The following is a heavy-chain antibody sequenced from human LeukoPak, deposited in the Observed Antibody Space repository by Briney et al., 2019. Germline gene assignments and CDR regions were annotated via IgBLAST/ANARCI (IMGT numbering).Heavy chain of an antibody. CDR1: GFTFSSYS. V-gene: IGHV3-48*04. Sequence: GGSLRLSCAASGFTFSSYSMNWVRQAPGKGLEWVSYISSSSSTIYYADSVKGRFTISRDNAKNSLYLQMNSLRAEDTAVYYCARELTVTNFDYWGQGTLVTVSS. CDR3: ARELTVTNFDY. CDR2: ISSSSSTI. J-gene: IGHJ4*02. D-gene: IGHD4-17*01.